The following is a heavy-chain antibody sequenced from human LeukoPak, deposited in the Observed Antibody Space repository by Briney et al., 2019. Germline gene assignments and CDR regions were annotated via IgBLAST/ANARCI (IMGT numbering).Heavy chain of an antibody. J-gene: IGHJ4*02. CDR3: ATTLGSGWKFDY. V-gene: IGHV3-30*03. CDR2: ISYDGSNK. Sequence: GGSLRLSCAASGFTFSRYWMSWVRQAPGKGLEWVAVISYDGSNKYADSVKGRFTISRDNSKNTLFLQMNSLRPDDTAVYYCATTLGSGWKFDYWGQGTLVTVSS. D-gene: IGHD6-19*01. CDR1: GFTFSRYW.